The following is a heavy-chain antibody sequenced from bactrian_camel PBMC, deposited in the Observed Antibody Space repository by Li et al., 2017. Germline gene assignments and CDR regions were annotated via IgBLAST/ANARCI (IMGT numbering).Heavy chain of an antibody. CDR3: AATIIILQPASRLRRRPYNH. J-gene: IGHJ4*01. CDR1: GYTHVYTKYT. Sequence: QVQLVESGGGSVETGGSLRLSCTASGYTHVYTKYTLAWFRQTPGREREGVASVTSDGITNYADSVQGRFSISQGNDKSTLFLQMNDLKPEDTAMYYCAATIIILQPASRLRRRPYNHWGQGTQVTVS. D-gene: IGHD1*01. CDR2: VTSDGIT. V-gene: IGHV3S53*01.